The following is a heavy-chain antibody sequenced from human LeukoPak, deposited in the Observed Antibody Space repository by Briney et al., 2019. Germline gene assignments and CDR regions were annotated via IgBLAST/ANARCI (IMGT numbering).Heavy chain of an antibody. D-gene: IGHD2-2*03. V-gene: IGHV4-59*01. CDR2: IYYSGST. Sequence: SETLSLTCTASGGSISSYYWSWIRQPPGKGLEWIGYIYYSGSTNYNPSLKSRVTISVDTSKNQFSLKLSSVTAADTAVYYCARDGSLAYLDYWGQGTLVTVSS. CDR3: ARDGSLAYLDY. J-gene: IGHJ4*02. CDR1: GGSISSYY.